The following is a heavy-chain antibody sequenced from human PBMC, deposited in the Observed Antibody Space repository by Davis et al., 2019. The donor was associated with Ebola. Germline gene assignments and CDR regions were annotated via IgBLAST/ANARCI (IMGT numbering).Heavy chain of an antibody. J-gene: IGHJ4*02. D-gene: IGHD7-27*01. V-gene: IGHV3-7*03. CDR1: GFTFSNYW. CDR3: VRDGWGSLFDY. CDR2: IKEDGSVK. Sequence: PGGSLRLSCTASGFTFSNYWMAWGRQAPGKGLEWVAHIKEDGSVKDYVDSVKGRFTISRDNAKNSVYLQRNSLGVEDTAVYYCVRDGWGSLFDYWGQGTLVTVSS.